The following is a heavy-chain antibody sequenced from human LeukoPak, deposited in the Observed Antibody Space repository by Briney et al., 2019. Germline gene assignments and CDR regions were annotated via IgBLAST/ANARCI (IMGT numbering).Heavy chain of an antibody. V-gene: IGHV3-23*01. CDR2: ISVSGAST. J-gene: IGHJ4*02. CDR1: GFTFSSYA. Sequence: GGSLRLSCAASGFTFSSYAMSWVRQAPGKGLEWVSFISVSGASTYYADSVKGRFTISRDNSKNTLYLQMNSLRAEDTAVYYCARGPSGYHNTGGQGTLVTVSS. CDR3: ARGPSGYHNT. D-gene: IGHD5-12*01.